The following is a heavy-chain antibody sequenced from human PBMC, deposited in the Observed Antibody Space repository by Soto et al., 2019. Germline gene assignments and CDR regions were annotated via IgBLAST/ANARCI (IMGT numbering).Heavy chain of an antibody. D-gene: IGHD2-2*01. V-gene: IGHV4-61*01. CDR3: ARDQVVVPAADYYYYYGMDV. CDR1: GGSVSSGSYY. J-gene: IGHJ6*02. CDR2: IYYSGST. Sequence: SETLSLTCTVTGGSVSSGSYYWSWIRQPPGKGLEWIGYIYYSGSTNYNPSLKSRVTISVDTSKNQFSLKLSSVTAADTAVYYCARDQVVVPAADYYYYYGMDVWGQGTTVTVSS.